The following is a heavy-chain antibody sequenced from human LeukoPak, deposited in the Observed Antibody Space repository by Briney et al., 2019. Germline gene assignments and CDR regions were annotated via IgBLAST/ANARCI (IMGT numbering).Heavy chain of an antibody. J-gene: IGHJ4*02. D-gene: IGHD3-3*01. V-gene: IGHV3-9*01. CDR2: ISWNSGSI. CDR1: GFTFDDYA. Sequence: PGRSLRLSCAASGFTFDDYAMHWVRQAPGKGLEWVSGISWNSGSIGYADSVKGRFTISRDNAKNSLYLQMNSLRAEDTALYYCAKVSAPFWSGYYTEGYFDYWGQGTLVTVSS. CDR3: AKVSAPFWSGYYTEGYFDY.